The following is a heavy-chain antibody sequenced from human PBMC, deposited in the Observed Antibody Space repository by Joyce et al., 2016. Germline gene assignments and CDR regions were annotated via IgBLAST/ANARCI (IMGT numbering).Heavy chain of an antibody. J-gene: IGHJ4*02. Sequence: EVQLLESGGGLVQPGGSLRLSCAASGFTFNTHAMSWVRQAPGKGLEWVSAISGSGDTTYYADSLKGRFTISRDNSKNTLYLQMNSLRAEDTAIYYCAKVPFASGNYFKNWGQGTLVTVSS. D-gene: IGHD3-10*01. CDR3: AKVPFASGNYFKN. V-gene: IGHV3-23*01. CDR2: ISGSGDTT. CDR1: GFTFNTHA.